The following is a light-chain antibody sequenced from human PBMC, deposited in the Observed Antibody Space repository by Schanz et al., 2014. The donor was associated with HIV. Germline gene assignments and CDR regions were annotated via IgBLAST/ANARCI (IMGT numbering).Light chain of an antibody. J-gene: IGKJ2*01. CDR3: QQYNNWPPMYT. CDR2: GAS. CDR1: QSVSSY. Sequence: MTQSPSTLSASVGDRISITCRASQSVSSYLAWYQQKPGQSPRLLIYGASNRASGIPPRFSGSGSGTEFTLTISSLQSDDFAVYYCQQYNNWPPMYTFGQGTKLEIK. V-gene: IGKV3D-15*01.